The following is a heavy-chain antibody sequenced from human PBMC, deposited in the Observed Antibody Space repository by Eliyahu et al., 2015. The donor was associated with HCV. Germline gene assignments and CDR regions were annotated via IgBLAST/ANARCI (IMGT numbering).Heavy chain of an antibody. CDR1: GWSFSGYX. D-gene: IGHD6-13*01. J-gene: IGHJ5*02. CDR2: INHSGST. CDR3: ARDLGKGSSSWEEYNWFDP. V-gene: IGHV4-34*01. Sequence: QVQLQQWGAGLLKPSETLSLTCAVYGWSFSGYXWSWIRQPPGKGLEWIGEINHSGSTNYNPSLKSRVTISVDTSKNQFSLKLSSVTAADTAVYYCARDLGKGSSSWEEYNWFDPWGQGTLVTVSS.